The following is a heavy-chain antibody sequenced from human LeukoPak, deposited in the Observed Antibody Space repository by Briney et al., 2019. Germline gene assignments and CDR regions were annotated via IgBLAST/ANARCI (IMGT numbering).Heavy chain of an antibody. CDR1: GGSISSSSYY. Sequence: SETLSLTCTVSGGSISSSSYYWGWIRQPPGKGLEWIGSIYHKGNTYYNPSLKSRVVISVDTSKNQFSLKLASLTAADTAVYYCARVMDYDILTGYYSCWDYWGQGTLVTVSS. CDR3: ARVMDYDILTGYYSCWDY. D-gene: IGHD3-9*01. CDR2: IYHKGNT. J-gene: IGHJ4*02. V-gene: IGHV4-39*01.